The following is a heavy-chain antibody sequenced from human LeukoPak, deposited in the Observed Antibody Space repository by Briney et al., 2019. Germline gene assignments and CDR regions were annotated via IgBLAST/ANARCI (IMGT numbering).Heavy chain of an antibody. J-gene: IGHJ4*02. Sequence: SETLSLTSTVSGVSISSNSYYWVWIRQPPGKGRGWIGSIYYSGTTYYNPSLTSRVTISVDTSKNQFSLKLSSVPAAVTAVYYCARVRSSGWYYFDYWGQGTLVTVSS. CDR3: ARVRSSGWYYFDY. D-gene: IGHD6-19*01. V-gene: IGHV4-39*07. CDR1: GVSISSNSYY. CDR2: IYYSGTT.